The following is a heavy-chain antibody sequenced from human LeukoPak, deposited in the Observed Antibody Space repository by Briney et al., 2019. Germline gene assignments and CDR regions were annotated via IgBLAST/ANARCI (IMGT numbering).Heavy chain of an antibody. Sequence: ASVKVSCKASGYTFTSYAMNWVRQSPGQGLEWMGWINTNTGNPTYAQGFTGRFVFSLDTSVSTPYLQISSLKAEDTAVYYCARVLGGVTTSVDAFDIWGQGTMATVSS. V-gene: IGHV7-4-1*02. CDR2: INTNTGNP. D-gene: IGHD4-17*01. J-gene: IGHJ3*02. CDR3: ARVLGGVTTSVDAFDI. CDR1: GYTFTSYA.